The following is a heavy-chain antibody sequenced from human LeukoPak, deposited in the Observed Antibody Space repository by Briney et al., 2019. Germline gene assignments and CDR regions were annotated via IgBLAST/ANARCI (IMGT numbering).Heavy chain of an antibody. D-gene: IGHD3-16*02. J-gene: IGHJ4*02. CDR3: ARAYQPLGGLSLPDY. Sequence: ASVKVSCKASGYSFTTYAMNWLRQAPGQGLEWMGWINPNTGNPTYAPGFTGRFVFSLDTSVSTAYLQISGLKADDTAVYFCARAYQPLGGLSLPDYWGQGTLVSVSS. V-gene: IGHV7-4-1*02. CDR2: INPNTGNP. CDR1: GYSFTTYA.